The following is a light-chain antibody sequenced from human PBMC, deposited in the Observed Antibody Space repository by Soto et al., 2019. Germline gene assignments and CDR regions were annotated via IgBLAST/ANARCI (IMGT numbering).Light chain of an antibody. CDR2: GAS. Sequence: EIVMTQSPATLSVSPGERATLSCRASQSVSSNLAWYQQKPGQAPRLLIYGASTRATGIPARFSGSGSGTEFTITLSSLQSEDFAVYYCQQYNNWPYNFGQGTKLEIK. CDR1: QSVSSN. J-gene: IGKJ2*01. V-gene: IGKV3-15*01. CDR3: QQYNNWPYN.